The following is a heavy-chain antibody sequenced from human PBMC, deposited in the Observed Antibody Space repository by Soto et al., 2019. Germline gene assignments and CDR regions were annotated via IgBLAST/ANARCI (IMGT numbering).Heavy chain of an antibody. CDR1: GFTFSSYG. CDR2: IWYDGSNK. V-gene: IGHV3-33*01. CDR3: ARGGDYYYGMDV. Sequence: SLRLSCAASGFTFSSYGMHWVRQAPGKGLEWVAVIWYDGSNKYYADSVKGRFTISRDNSKNTLYLQMNSLRAEDTAVYYCARGGDYYYGMDVWGQGTTVTVS. J-gene: IGHJ6*02.